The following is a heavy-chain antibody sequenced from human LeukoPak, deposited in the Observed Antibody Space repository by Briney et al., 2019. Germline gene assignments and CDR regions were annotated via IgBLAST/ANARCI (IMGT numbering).Heavy chain of an antibody. D-gene: IGHD5-18*01. J-gene: IGHJ3*02. Sequence: PSETLSLTCTVSGGSISSSIYYWAWIRQPPGKGLKWIGSIYYSGSTDYNPSLKSRVTISVDTSKNQFSLKLSSVTAADMAVYNCARLGGYSYGYSGAFDIWGQGTMVTVSS. CDR2: IYYSGST. CDR1: GGSISSSIYY. CDR3: ARLGGYSYGYSGAFDI. V-gene: IGHV4-39*01.